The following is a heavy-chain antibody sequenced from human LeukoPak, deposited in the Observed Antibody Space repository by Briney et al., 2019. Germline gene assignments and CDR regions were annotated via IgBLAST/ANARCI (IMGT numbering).Heavy chain of an antibody. CDR3: ARDPFGAIAAGKDY. Sequence: GASVKVSCKASGYTFTGYYMHWVRQAPGQGLEWMGWINPNSGGTNYAQKFQGRVTMTRDTSISTAYMELSRLRSDDTAVYYCARDPFGAIAAGKDYWGQGTLVTVSS. J-gene: IGHJ4*02. D-gene: IGHD6-13*01. CDR1: GYTFTGYY. V-gene: IGHV1-2*02. CDR2: INPNSGGT.